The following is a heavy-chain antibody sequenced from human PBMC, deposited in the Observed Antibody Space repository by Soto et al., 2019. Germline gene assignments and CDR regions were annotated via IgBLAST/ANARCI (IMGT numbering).Heavy chain of an antibody. Sequence: ASVKVSCKASGGTFSSYAISWVRQAPGQGLEWMGGIIPIFGTANYAQKFQGRVTITADESTSTAYMELSSLRSEDTAVYYCAGALGYSSSWLGNYYYYGMDVWGQGTTVTVSS. D-gene: IGHD6-13*01. V-gene: IGHV1-69*13. J-gene: IGHJ6*02. CDR3: AGALGYSSSWLGNYYYYGMDV. CDR2: IIPIFGTA. CDR1: GGTFSSYA.